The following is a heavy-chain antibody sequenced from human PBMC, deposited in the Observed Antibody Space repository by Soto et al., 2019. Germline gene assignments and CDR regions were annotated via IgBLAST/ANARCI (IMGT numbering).Heavy chain of an antibody. Sequence: ASVKVSCKASGYIFTGSGISWVRQAPGQGLEWIGWISPYNGHTEYAQSLQGRLTVTADKSTTTANMELRSLRSDDAAVYYCGRGGSGYHTGRGFAGAMDVWGQGTTVTVSS. CDR2: ISPYNGHT. D-gene: IGHD3-3*01. CDR3: GRGGSGYHTGRGFAGAMDV. V-gene: IGHV1-18*04. CDR1: GYIFTGSG. J-gene: IGHJ6*02.